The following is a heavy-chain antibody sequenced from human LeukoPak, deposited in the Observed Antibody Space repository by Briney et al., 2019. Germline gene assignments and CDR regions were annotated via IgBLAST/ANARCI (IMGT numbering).Heavy chain of an antibody. V-gene: IGHV1-2*02. J-gene: IGHJ4*02. Sequence: ASVKVSCKASGYTFSVYYIHWVRQAPGQGLEWMGWINPNTGGTNFAQRFQGRVTMTRDTSINTAYMELSSLRSDDTAMYYCAREGAPQLSSYFDHWGQVTLVTVSS. D-gene: IGHD1-1*01. CDR2: INPNTGGT. CDR3: AREGAPQLSSYFDH. CDR1: GYTFSVYY.